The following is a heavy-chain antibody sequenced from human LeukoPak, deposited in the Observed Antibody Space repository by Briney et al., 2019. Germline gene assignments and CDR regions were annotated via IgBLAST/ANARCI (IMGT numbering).Heavy chain of an antibody. CDR1: GGSISSYY. Sequence: SETLSLTCTVSGGSISSYYWSWIRQPPGKGLEWIGYIYYSGSTNYNPSLKSRVTISVDMSRNQFSLKLSSVTAADTAVYYCARGPGSGSPDYWGQGTLVTVSS. J-gene: IGHJ4*02. D-gene: IGHD3-10*01. CDR2: IYYSGST. CDR3: ARGPGSGSPDY. V-gene: IGHV4-59*12.